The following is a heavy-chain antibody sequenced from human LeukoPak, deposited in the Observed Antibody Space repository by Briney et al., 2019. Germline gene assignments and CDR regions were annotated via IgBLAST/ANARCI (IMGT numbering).Heavy chain of an antibody. J-gene: IGHJ5*02. Sequence: SETLSLTCTVSGGSISSSSYYWGWIRQPPGKGLEWIGSIYYSGSTYYNPSLKSRVTISVDTSKNQFSLKLSSVSAADTAVYYCARDQYGSGNGWFDPWGQGTLVTVSS. CDR3: ARDQYGSGNGWFDP. D-gene: IGHD3-10*01. V-gene: IGHV4-39*07. CDR1: GGSISSSSYY. CDR2: IYYSGST.